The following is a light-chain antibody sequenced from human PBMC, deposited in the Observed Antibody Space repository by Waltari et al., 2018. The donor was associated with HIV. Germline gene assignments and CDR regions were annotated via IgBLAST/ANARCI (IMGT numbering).Light chain of an antibody. CDR3: QQYGSSPPYT. V-gene: IGKV3-20*01. Sequence: DIVLTQSPGTLSLPAGERATLSCGASQSVSHNYLVWYQQKPGQAPRLLIYDASSRATGIPDRFSGSGSGTDFTLTISRLEPEDSSVYYCQQYGSSPPYTFGQGTKLEIK. J-gene: IGKJ2*01. CDR1: QSVSHNY. CDR2: DAS.